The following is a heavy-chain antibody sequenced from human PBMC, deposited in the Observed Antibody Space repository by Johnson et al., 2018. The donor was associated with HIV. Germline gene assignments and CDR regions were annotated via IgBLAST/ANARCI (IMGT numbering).Heavy chain of an antibody. CDR3: ARDFLRLLDAFDI. CDR1: GFSVSSYY. Sequence: EQLVESGGGLVQPGGSLTLSCAAPGFSVSSYYMTWVRQAPGKGLEWVSVISSGADTGYPGSVTGRFTISRDTSKKTLYLQMNSLRAEDTAVYYCARDFLRLLDAFDIWGQGTMVTVSS. J-gene: IGHJ3*02. CDR2: ISSGADT. D-gene: IGHD3-16*01. V-gene: IGHV3-66*01.